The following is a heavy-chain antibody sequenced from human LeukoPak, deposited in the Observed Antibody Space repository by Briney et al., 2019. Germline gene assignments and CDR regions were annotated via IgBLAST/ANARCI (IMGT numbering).Heavy chain of an antibody. CDR3: AREGYYDSSGFLGFYYYGMDV. V-gene: IGHV3-7*05. D-gene: IGHD3-22*01. CDR2: IKQDGGEK. CDR1: GFTFSSYW. J-gene: IGHJ6*02. Sequence: PGGSLRFSCAASGFTFSSYWMSWVRQAPGKGLEWMANIKQDGGEKYYVDSVKGRFTISRDNAKNSLYLQMNSLRAEDTAVYYCAREGYYDSSGFLGFYYYGMDVWGQGTTVIVSS.